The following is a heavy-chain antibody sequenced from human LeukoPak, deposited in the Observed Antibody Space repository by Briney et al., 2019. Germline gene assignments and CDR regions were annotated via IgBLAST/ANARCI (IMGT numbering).Heavy chain of an antibody. D-gene: IGHD6-19*01. Sequence: PSETLSLTCAVYGGSFSGYYWSWIRQPPGKGLEWIGEINHSGSTNYNPSLKSRVTISVDTSKNQFSLKLSSVTAADTAVYYCARYPNSGWGRFGAFDIWGQGTMVTVSS. CDR3: ARYPNSGWGRFGAFDI. CDR1: GGSFSGYY. V-gene: IGHV4-34*01. J-gene: IGHJ3*02. CDR2: INHSGST.